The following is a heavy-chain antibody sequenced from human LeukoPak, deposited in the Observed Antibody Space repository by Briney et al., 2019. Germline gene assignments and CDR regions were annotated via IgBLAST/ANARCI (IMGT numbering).Heavy chain of an antibody. CDR1: GFTFTTYA. J-gene: IGHJ4*02. CDR3: ARDGGSYLQPTDY. V-gene: IGHV3-23*01. Sequence: PGGSLRLSCAASGFTFTTYAMSWVRQAPGKGLEWVSSITGSGDSTYYADSVKGRFTISRDNSKNTLYLQMNSLRVEDTAVYHCARDGGSYLQPTDYWGQGTLVTVSS. CDR2: ITGSGDST. D-gene: IGHD1-26*01.